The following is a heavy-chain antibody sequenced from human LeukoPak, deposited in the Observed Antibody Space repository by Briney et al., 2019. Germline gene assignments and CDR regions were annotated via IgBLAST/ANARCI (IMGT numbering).Heavy chain of an antibody. CDR2: FDPEDGET. CDR1: GYTLTELS. J-gene: IGHJ6*03. D-gene: IGHD2-2*01. CDR3: ATSHWGVVVPAASRDYYYYMDV. V-gene: IGHV1-24*01. Sequence: GASVKVSCKVSGYTLTELSMHWVRQAPGKGLEWMGGFDPEDGETIYAQKFQGRVTMTEDTSTDTAYMELSSLRSEDTAVYYCATSHWGVVVPAASRDYYYYMDVWGKGTTVTVSS.